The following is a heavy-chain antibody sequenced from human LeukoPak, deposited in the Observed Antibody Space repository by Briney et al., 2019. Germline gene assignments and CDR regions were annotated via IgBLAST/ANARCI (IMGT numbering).Heavy chain of an antibody. CDR2: MNPNSGNT. CDR3: AKGRGVRIVGATGYFDY. D-gene: IGHD1-26*01. J-gene: IGHJ4*02. CDR1: GYTFTSYD. V-gene: IGHV1-8*01. Sequence: ASVKVSCKASGYTFTSYDINWVRQATGQGLEWMGWMNPNSGNTGYAQKFQGRVTMTRNTPISTAYMELSSLRSEDTAVYYCAKGRGVRIVGATGYFDYWGQGTLVTVSS.